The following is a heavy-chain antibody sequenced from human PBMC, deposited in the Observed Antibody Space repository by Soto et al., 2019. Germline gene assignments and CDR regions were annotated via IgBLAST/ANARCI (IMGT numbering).Heavy chain of an antibody. Sequence: PGGSLRLSCAASGFTFSSYGMHWVRQSPGKGLEWVAVISYDGSNKYYADSVKGRFTISRDNSKNTLYLQMNSLRAEDTAVYYCAKNGGSSCPDYWGQGTLVTV. CDR2: ISYDGSNK. CDR1: GFTFSSYG. D-gene: IGHD6-13*01. J-gene: IGHJ4*02. CDR3: AKNGGSSCPDY. V-gene: IGHV3-30*18.